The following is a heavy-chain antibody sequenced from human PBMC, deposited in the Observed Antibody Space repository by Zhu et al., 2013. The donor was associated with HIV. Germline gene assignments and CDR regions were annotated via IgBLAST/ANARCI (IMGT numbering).Heavy chain of an antibody. CDR3: ARGGGHVVVAVGTFDV. CDR2: INPRGGGT. D-gene: IGHD2-15*01. CDR1: GYTFTAYY. J-gene: IGHJ3*01. V-gene: IGHV1-2*02. Sequence: QVQLLQSGPQVTKPGASMRLSCQTSGYTFTAYYLHWVRQAPGQRPEWMGWINPRGGGTDIPRKFEGRLTLTRDTYINTVYMELTNLKPDDTAVFYCARGGGHVVVAVGTFDVWGQGTSVTVSP.